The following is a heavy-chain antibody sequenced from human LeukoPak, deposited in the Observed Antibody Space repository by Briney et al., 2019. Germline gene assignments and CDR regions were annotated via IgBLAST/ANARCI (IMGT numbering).Heavy chain of an antibody. J-gene: IGHJ4*02. V-gene: IGHV3-30*02. Sequence: GSLRLSCAASGFTFSSYDMHWVRQAPGKGLEWVAFIRYDGSNKYYADSVKGRFTISRDNSKNTLYLQMNSLRAEDTAVYYCAKTHYGGNFFDYWGQGTLVTVSS. CDR2: IRYDGSNK. CDR1: GFTFSSYD. D-gene: IGHD4-23*01. CDR3: AKTHYGGNFFDY.